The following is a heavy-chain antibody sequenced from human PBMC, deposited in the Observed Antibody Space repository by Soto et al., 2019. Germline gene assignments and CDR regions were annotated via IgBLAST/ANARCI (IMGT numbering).Heavy chain of an antibody. J-gene: IGHJ2*01. CDR3: VRDLHSFPTRRSSDL. D-gene: IGHD2-15*01. CDR2: IIPIFGTA. Sequence: GASVMASCKAWGGRFSSSAISWVRQAPRQGLEWMGGIIPIFGTANYAQKFQGRVTITADESTSTAYMELSSLRSEDTAVYYGVRDLHSFPTRRSSDL. V-gene: IGHV1-69*13. CDR1: GGRFSSSA.